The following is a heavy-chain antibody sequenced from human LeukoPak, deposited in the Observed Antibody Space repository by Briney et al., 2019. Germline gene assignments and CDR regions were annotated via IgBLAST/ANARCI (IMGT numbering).Heavy chain of an antibody. CDR2: INHSGST. V-gene: IGHV4-34*01. J-gene: IGHJ4*02. Sequence: NTSETLSLTCAVYDGSFSGYYWSWIRQPPGKGLEWIGEINHSGSTNYNPSLKSRVTISVDTSKNQFSLKLSSVTAADTAVFYCARHVRARSRFGVQYDYWGQGTLVTVSS. CDR1: DGSFSGYY. D-gene: IGHD3-10*01. CDR3: ARHVRARSRFGVQYDY.